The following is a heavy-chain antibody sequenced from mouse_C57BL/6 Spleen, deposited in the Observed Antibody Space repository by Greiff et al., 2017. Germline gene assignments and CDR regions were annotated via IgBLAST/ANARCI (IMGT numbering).Heavy chain of an antibody. J-gene: IGHJ2*01. CDR1: GFTFTDYY. CDR3: ARSYYGTLDY. CDR2: IRNKANGYTT. V-gene: IGHV7-3*01. Sequence: DVMLVESGGGLVQPGGSLSLSCAASGFTFTDYYMSWVRQPPGKALEWLGFIRNKANGYTTEYSASVKGRFTISRDNYQRILYLQMNALRAEDSATYYFARSYYGTLDYWGQGTTLTVSS. D-gene: IGHD1-1*01.